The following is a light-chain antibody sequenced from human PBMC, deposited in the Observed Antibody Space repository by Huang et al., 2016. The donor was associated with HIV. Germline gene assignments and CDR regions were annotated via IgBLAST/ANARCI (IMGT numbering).Light chain of an antibody. Sequence: IVLTQSPATVSLSPGARATLSCKASQSVSSYLAWYQQKPGQAPRLLIYDATSRAPGIPARFSGSGSGTDFTLTISNLGPEDFAVYFCQQRYDWPLTFGGGTKVEIK. CDR3: QQRYDWPLT. CDR1: QSVSSY. CDR2: DAT. V-gene: IGKV3-11*01. J-gene: IGKJ4*01.